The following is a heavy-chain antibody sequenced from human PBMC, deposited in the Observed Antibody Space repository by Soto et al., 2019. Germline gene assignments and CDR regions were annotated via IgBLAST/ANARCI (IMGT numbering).Heavy chain of an antibody. CDR1: GFTFSNFA. CDR2: ISGSGGST. CDR3: GKDAVVGARRAFDI. J-gene: IGHJ3*02. Sequence: EVQLLESGGGLVQPGGSLRLSCAASGFTFSNFAMNWVRQAPGKGLEWVSAISGSGGSTYYADSVKGRFTISRDNSKNTMYLQMNSLRAEDTAVYYCGKDAVVGARRAFDIWGQGTMVTVSS. V-gene: IGHV3-23*01. D-gene: IGHD1-26*01.